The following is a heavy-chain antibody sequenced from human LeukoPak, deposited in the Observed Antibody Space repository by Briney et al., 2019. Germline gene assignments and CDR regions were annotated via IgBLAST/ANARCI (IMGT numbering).Heavy chain of an antibody. V-gene: IGHV3-20*04. CDR3: ARGGSTGWYSFDY. CDR2: INWNGGST. J-gene: IGHJ4*02. Sequence: GGSLRLSCVASGFRFDDYGMSWVRQAPGKGLEWVSGINWNGGSTSYADSVKGRFTISRDNAKNSLYLRMNSLRAEDTALYYCARGGSTGWYSFDYWGQGTLVTVSS. CDR1: GFRFDDYG. D-gene: IGHD6-19*01.